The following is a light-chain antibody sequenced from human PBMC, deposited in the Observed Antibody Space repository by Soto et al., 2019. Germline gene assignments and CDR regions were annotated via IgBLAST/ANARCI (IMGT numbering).Light chain of an antibody. J-gene: IGLJ2*01. Sequence: QSVLTQPPSASGSPGQSVTISCTGTSSDFGDFNYVSWYQQHPGQVPKLMIYEVTERPSGVPDRFTGSKSGNTASLTVSGLQVEDEADYYCSSRITSTSGITRVVFGGGTKLTVL. V-gene: IGLV2-8*01. CDR2: EVT. CDR1: SSDFGDFNY. CDR3: SSRITSTSGITRVV.